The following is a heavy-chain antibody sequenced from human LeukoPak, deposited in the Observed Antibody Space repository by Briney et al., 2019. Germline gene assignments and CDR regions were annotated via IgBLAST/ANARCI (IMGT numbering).Heavy chain of an antibody. CDR2: IHTSGSTNY. CDR1: GGSISSYY. CDR3: ASGDANTAAAFDI. D-gene: IGHD4-17*01. J-gene: IGHJ3*02. Sequence: SDTLSLTCTVSGGSISSYYWNWIRQPAGKGLEWIGRIHTSGSTNYNYNPSLKSRVTMPVDTSKNQFSLKLSSVTAADTAVYYCASGDANTAAAFDIWGQGTMVTVSS. V-gene: IGHV4-4*07.